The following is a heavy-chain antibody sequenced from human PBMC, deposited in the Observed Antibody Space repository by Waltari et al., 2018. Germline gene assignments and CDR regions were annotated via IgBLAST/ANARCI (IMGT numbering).Heavy chain of an antibody. CDR2: ISSSSTYI. CDR1: GFTCSPYS. V-gene: IGHV3-21*02. Sequence: EVQLVESGGGLVKPGGSLRLSCAASGFTCSPYSMNWVRQAPGKGLEWVSSISSSSTYIYYADSVKGRFTISRDNAKNSLYLQMNSLRAEDTAVYYCAREGSDGYAFDIWGQGTMVTVSS. J-gene: IGHJ3*02. D-gene: IGHD6-25*01. CDR3: AREGSDGYAFDI.